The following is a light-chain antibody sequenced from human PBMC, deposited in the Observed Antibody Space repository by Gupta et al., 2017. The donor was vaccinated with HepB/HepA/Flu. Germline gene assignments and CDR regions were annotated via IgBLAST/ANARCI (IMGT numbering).Light chain of an antibody. Sequence: DIQMTQSPFTLSGSVGDRVTITCRASQSISNWLAWYQQKPGRAPKLLIYEASTLESRVPSRFIGGRSGTEFSITISSLQPDDFATDYCQQYNSYFWTFGQGTKVEIK. J-gene: IGKJ1*01. CDR3: QQYNSYFWT. V-gene: IGKV1-5*03. CDR2: EAS. CDR1: QSISNW.